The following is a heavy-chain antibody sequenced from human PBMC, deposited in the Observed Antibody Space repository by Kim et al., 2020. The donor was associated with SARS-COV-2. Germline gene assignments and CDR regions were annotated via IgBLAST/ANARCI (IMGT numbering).Heavy chain of an antibody. D-gene: IGHD6-19*01. J-gene: IGHJ5*02. Sequence: SETLSLTCTVSGGSISSSSYYWGWIRQPPGKGLEWIGSIYYSGSTYYNPSLKSRVTISVDTSKNQFSLKLSSVTAADTAVYYCARQGGKEYDSKAVAGTVREPWGQGTLVTVSS. CDR2: IYYSGST. CDR1: GGSISSSSYY. CDR3: ARQGGKEYDSKAVAGTVREP. V-gene: IGHV4-39*01.